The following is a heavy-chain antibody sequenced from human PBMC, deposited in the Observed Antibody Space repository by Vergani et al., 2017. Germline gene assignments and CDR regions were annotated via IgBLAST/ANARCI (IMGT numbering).Heavy chain of an antibody. V-gene: IGHV1-18*01. CDR2: ISSYNGDT. J-gene: IGHJ4*02. Sequence: QVQLVQSGAEVKKPGASVKVSCKASAYTFTNYGITWVRQAPGQGLEWMGWISSYNGDTNFAQKLQGRVTMTTDTSTSTAYMELRSPRSDDTAVYYCARRLDWNYACDYWGQGTLVTVSS. D-gene: IGHD1-7*01. CDR3: ARRLDWNYACDY. CDR1: AYTFTNYG.